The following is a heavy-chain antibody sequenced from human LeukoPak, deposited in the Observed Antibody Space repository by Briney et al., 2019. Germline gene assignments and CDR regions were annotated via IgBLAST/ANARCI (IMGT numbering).Heavy chain of an antibody. J-gene: IGHJ3*02. CDR1: GGPFSGYY. CDR3: ARGQILWWPNDAFDI. D-gene: IGHD2-21*01. V-gene: IGHV4-34*01. Sequence: PSETPSLTCAVYGGPFSGYYWSWIRQPPGKGLEWIREINHSGSTNYNPSLKSRVTISVDTSKNQFSLKLSSVTAADTAVYYCARGQILWWPNDAFDIWGQGTMVTVSS. CDR2: INHSGST.